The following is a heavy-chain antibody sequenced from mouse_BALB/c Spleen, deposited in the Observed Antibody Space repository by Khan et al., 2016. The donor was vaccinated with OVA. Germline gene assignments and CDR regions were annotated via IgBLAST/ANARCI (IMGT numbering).Heavy chain of an antibody. CDR2: IDPENVNT. Sequence: VQLQQSGTELVRPGALVKLSCKASGFNIKDYYIHWVKQRPEQGLEWIGWIDPENVNTIYDPKFQGKASLTADTSSNTAYLQLSSLASEDTAVDYCARSGYEAWFAYWGQGTLVTVSA. CDR3: ARSGYEAWFAY. J-gene: IGHJ3*01. D-gene: IGHD3-1*01. CDR1: GFNIKDYY. V-gene: IGHV14-1*02.